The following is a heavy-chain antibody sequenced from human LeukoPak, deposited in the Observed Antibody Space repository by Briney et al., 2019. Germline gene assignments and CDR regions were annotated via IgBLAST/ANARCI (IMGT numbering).Heavy chain of an antibody. CDR3: ARDGVRNYYDSSGYYSWFDP. CDR2: MSANSGNT. Sequence: ASVKVSCKASGYTFTSYDINWVRQAPGQGLEWMGWMSANSGNTDYAQKFQGRVTITRNTSISTAYMELSSLRSEDTAVYYCARDGVRNYYDSSGYYSWFDPWGQGTLVTVSS. D-gene: IGHD3-22*01. CDR1: GYTFTSYD. V-gene: IGHV1-8*03. J-gene: IGHJ5*02.